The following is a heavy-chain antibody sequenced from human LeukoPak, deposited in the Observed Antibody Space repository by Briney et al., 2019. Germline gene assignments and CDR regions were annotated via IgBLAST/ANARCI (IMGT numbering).Heavy chain of an antibody. Sequence: ASVKVSCKASGYTFTSYGISWVRQAPGQGLEWMGWISAYNGDTNYAQKLQGRVTMTTDTSTSTAYMELRSLRSDDTAVYYCARDADEFYYYYMDVWGKGTTVTVSS. V-gene: IGHV1-18*01. CDR1: GYTFTSYG. J-gene: IGHJ6*03. CDR3: ARDADEFYYYYMDV. CDR2: ISAYNGDT. D-gene: IGHD3-10*01.